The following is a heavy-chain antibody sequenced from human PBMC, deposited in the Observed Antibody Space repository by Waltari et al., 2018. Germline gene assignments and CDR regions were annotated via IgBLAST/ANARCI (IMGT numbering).Heavy chain of an antibody. CDR3: TRDVTTVTYYYFDY. CDR2: IYPGDSDT. V-gene: IGHV5-51*01. J-gene: IGHJ4*02. CDR1: GYSFTRYW. Sequence: EVQLVPSGAEVKKPGESLKLSCKGSGYSFTRYWIGWVRERPGKGLEWMGIIYPGDSDTRYSPSFQGQVTISRDDSKSIAYLQMNSLKTEDTAVYYCTRDVTTVTYYYFDYWGQGTLVTVSS. D-gene: IGHD4-17*01.